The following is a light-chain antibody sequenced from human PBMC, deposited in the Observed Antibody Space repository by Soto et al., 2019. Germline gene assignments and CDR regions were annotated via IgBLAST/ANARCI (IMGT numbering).Light chain of an antibody. V-gene: IGKV3-20*01. J-gene: IGKJ1*01. Sequence: EIVLTQSPGTLSLSPGERATLSCRASQSVSSSYLAWYQQKPGQAPRLLIYGASSRATGIPDRFSGSGSGTDFTLTISRLEPEDFAVYYCKQYGCSLTWTFGQGTKVDIK. CDR3: KQYGCSLTWT. CDR1: QSVSSSY. CDR2: GAS.